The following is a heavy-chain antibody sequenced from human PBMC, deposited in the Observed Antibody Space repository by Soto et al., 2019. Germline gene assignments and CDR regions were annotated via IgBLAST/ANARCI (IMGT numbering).Heavy chain of an antibody. D-gene: IGHD5-12*01. CDR3: ARAISGYVS. CDR1: GITYTTYA. J-gene: IGHJ5*02. Sequence: QVQLVQSGAEVKKPGASVKVACKASGITYTTYAIHWVRQAPGQGLEWMGWINTGNGNTRYSQRFQGRVTLTTDTFAITAYMDVSSLTSEDTAVYYCARAISGYVSWGQGTLITVSS. CDR2: INTGNGNT. V-gene: IGHV1-3*04.